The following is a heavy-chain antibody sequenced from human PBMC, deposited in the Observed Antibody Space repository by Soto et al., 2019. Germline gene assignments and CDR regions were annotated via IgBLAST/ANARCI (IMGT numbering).Heavy chain of an antibody. D-gene: IGHD5-18*01. J-gene: IGHJ5*01. CDR3: ARYDLDDDGYHYLDS. V-gene: IGHV1-45*02. CDR1: GYIFTYRY. Sequence: ASVKVSCKASGYIFTYRYLYWVRQAPGQALEWMGWIIPYNGNTNYAQKFQDRFSITRESSLSTVYMELRSLRSDDTGMYYCARYDLDDDGYHYLDSWGRGTLVTVSS. CDR2: IIPYNGNT.